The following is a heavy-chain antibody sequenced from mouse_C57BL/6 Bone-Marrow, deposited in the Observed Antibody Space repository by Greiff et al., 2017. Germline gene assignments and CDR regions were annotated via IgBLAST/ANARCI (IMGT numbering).Heavy chain of an antibody. CDR2: IDPEDGET. D-gene: IGHD1-1*01. V-gene: IGHV14-2*01. CDR1: GFNIKDYY. Sequence: DVQLQESGAALVKPGASVKLSCTASGFNIKDYYMNWVKQRPEQGLEWIGRIDPEDGETKYAPKFQGQDTITADTYSTPAYLQLSSLTSEDAADYCCTSSGYGRGDYGGQGTTLTVSS. CDR3: TSSGYGRGDY. J-gene: IGHJ2*01.